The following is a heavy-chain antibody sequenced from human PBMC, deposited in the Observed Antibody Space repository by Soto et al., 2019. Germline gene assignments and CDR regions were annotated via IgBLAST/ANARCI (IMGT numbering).Heavy chain of an antibody. V-gene: IGHV3-64D*06. CDR2: IISNGGGT. J-gene: IGHJ4*02. CDR1: GFTFSTYS. CDR3: VKSVRYFDY. Sequence: PRGSLRLSCSASGFTFSTYSMHWVRQAPEKGLQCVSTIISNGGGTYYADSVKGRFTISRDNSKNTVYLQMTSLTPEDTAVYYCVKSVRYFDYWGPGALITVSS. D-gene: IGHD3-10*01.